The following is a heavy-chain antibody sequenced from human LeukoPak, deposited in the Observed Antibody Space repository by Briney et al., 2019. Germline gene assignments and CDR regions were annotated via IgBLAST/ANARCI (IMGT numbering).Heavy chain of an antibody. CDR3: ARADRLHGGPYLIGP. CDR2: INPNSGGT. J-gene: IGHJ5*02. CDR1: GYSFTDYC. V-gene: IGHV1-2*02. Sequence: GASVKVSCKTSGYSFTDYCMHWVRQAPGQGLEWMGWINPNSGGTSSAQKFQGRFTMTRDTSITTVYMEVSWLTSDDTAIYYCARADRLHGGPYLIGPWGQGTLVTVSS. D-gene: IGHD2-21*01.